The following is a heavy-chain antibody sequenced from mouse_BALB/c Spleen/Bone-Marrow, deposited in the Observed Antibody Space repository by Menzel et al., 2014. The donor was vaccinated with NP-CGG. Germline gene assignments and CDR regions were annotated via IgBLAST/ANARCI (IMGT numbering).Heavy chain of an antibody. CDR3: ATYYGSGWYFDV. Sequence: VQLKESGPELVKPGASMKISCKASGYSFTDYTMTWVKRSHGKNLEWIGLINPYNGGTGYNQKFKGKATLTVDKSSSTAYMDLLSLTSEDSAVYYCATYYGSGWYFDVWGAGTTVTVSS. D-gene: IGHD1-1*01. CDR2: INPYNGGT. J-gene: IGHJ1*01. CDR1: GYSFTDYT. V-gene: IGHV1-26*01.